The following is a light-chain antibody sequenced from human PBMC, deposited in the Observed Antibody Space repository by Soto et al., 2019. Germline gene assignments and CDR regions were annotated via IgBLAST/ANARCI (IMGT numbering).Light chain of an antibody. CDR1: QDISDY. CDR2: GAS. Sequence: DIQMTQSPSSLSASVGDRVTITCQASQDISDYLAWYQHKPGKIPNLLIYGASSXQAXVPSRFSGSGSGTDFTLTISSLQPEDVAAYYCQKYNSAPLTFGGGTKVDIK. J-gene: IGKJ4*01. CDR3: QKYNSAPLT. V-gene: IGKV1-27*01.